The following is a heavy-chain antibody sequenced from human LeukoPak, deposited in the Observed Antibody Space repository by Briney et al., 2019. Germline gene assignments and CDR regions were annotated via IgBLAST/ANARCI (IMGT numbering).Heavy chain of an antibody. J-gene: IGHJ4*02. CDR3: ARSKEIDY. D-gene: IGHD5-24*01. Sequence: GESLTISCKASGYSFTSYWIGWVRQVPGKGLEWMGFIYPGDSDTRYSPSFQGQVTISADKSITTAYLEWSSLKASDTAMYYCARSKEIDYWGQGTLVTVSS. CDR1: GYSFTSYW. CDR2: IYPGDSDT. V-gene: IGHV5-51*01.